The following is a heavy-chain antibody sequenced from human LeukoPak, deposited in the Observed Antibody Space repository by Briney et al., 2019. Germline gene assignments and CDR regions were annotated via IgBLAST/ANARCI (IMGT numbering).Heavy chain of an antibody. CDR2: ISSSGSTI. CDR1: GFTFSSYE. D-gene: IGHD4-23*01. CDR3: ARGNCGDYGGNSKPFTLDQNWYFDL. Sequence: PGGSLRLSCAASGFTFSSYEMNWVRQAPGKGLEWVSYISSSGSTIYYADSVKGRFTISRDNAKNSLYLQMNSLRAEDTAVYYCARGNCGDYGGNSKPFTLDQNWYFDLWGRGTLVTVSS. J-gene: IGHJ2*01. V-gene: IGHV3-48*03.